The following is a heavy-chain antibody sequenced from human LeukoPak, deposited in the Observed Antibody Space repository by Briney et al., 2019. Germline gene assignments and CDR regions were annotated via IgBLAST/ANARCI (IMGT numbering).Heavy chain of an antibody. J-gene: IGHJ4*02. CDR1: GFTFSDYY. Sequence: GGSLRLSCAASGFTFSDYYMSWIRQAPGKGLEWVSYISSSGSTIYYADSVKGRFTISRDNAKNSLYVQMNSLRVEDTALYYCARGGYYDILTGRIDYWGQGTLVTVSS. CDR2: ISSSGSTI. D-gene: IGHD3-9*01. CDR3: ARGGYYDILTGRIDY. V-gene: IGHV3-11*04.